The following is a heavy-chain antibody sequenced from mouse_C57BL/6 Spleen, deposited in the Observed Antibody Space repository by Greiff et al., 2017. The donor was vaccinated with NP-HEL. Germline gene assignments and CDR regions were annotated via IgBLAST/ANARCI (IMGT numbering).Heavy chain of an antibody. J-gene: IGHJ2*01. CDR1: GYTFTDYN. D-gene: IGHD2-3*01. Sequence: EVQLQQSGPELVKPGASVKIPCKASGYTFTDYNMDWVKQSHGKSLEWIGDINPNNGGTNYNQKFKGKATLTVDKSSSTAYMELRSLTSEDTAVYYCARSPLYDGYFDYWGQGTTLTVSS. CDR2: INPNNGGT. CDR3: ARSPLYDGYFDY. V-gene: IGHV1-18*01.